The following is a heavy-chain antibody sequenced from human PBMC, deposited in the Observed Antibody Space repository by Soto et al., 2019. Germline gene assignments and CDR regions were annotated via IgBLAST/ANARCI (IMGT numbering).Heavy chain of an antibody. CDR3: ARLRGNYLWLDY. V-gene: IGHV3-48*03. Sequence: GGSLRLSCAASGFTFSGYEMNWVRQAPGKGLEWVSYISSSGSTIYYADSVKGRFTISRDNAKISLYLQMSSLRAEDTAVYYCARLRGNYLWLDYWGQGTLVTVSS. D-gene: IGHD1-26*01. J-gene: IGHJ4*02. CDR2: ISSSGSTI. CDR1: GFTFSGYE.